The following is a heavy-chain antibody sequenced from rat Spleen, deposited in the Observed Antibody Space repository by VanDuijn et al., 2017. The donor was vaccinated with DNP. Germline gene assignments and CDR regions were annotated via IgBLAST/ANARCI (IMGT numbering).Heavy chain of an antibody. CDR1: GLPLTSNS. Sequence: QVQLRESGPGLVQPSQTLSLTCTVSGLPLTSNSVSWIRQPPGKGLEWMGLIWSNGDTNYNSALKSRLSISRDTSKSQVFLKMNSVQTEDTAMYFCARSGRAMDAWGQGTSVTVSS. D-gene: IGHD5-1*01. V-gene: IGHV2-47*01. J-gene: IGHJ4*01. CDR3: ARSGRAMDA. CDR2: IWSNGDT.